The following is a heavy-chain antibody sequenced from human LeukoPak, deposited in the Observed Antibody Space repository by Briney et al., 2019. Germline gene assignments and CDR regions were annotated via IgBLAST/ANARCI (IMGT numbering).Heavy chain of an antibody. J-gene: IGHJ4*02. Sequence: GGSLTHLCSASGFPFSTYAMSCVRQAPGRALEGGSSIRGSDGSTYYADSVKGRFAISRDNSKNTLYLQMNSLRAEDTAVYYCAKDVYGDYGGLDYWGQGTLVTVSS. V-gene: IGHV3-23*01. CDR1: GFPFSTYA. D-gene: IGHD4-17*01. CDR3: AKDVYGDYGGLDY. CDR2: IRGSDGST.